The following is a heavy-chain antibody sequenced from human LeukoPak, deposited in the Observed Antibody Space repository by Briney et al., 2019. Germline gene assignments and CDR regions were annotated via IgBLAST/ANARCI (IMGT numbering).Heavy chain of an antibody. J-gene: IGHJ4*02. D-gene: IGHD6-19*01. CDR3: ARAHIKWLVPSYIDY. CDR1: GFTFSSYS. Sequence: GGSLRLSCAASGFTFSSYSINWVRQAPGKGLEWVSSISSSSRYIYYADSVKGRFTISRDNAKNSLYLQMNSLRAEDTAVYYCARAHIKWLVPSYIDYWGQGTLVTVSS. V-gene: IGHV3-21*01. CDR2: ISSSSRYI.